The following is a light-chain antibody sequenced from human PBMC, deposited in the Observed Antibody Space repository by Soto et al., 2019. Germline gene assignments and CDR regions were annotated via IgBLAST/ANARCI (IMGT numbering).Light chain of an antibody. CDR1: SSNIGSNT. CDR2: NNN. V-gene: IGLV1-44*01. J-gene: IGLJ2*01. CDR3: AAWDDSLDVLI. Sequence: QSVLTQPPSASGTPGQRVTISCSGSSSNIGSNTVNWYQQLPGTAPKLLIYNNNQRPSGVPDRVSGSKSGTSASLAISGLQSEDEADYFCAAWDDSLDVLIFGGGTKVTVL.